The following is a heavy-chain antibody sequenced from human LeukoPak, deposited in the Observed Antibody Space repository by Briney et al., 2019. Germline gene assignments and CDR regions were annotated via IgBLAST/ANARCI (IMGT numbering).Heavy chain of an antibody. V-gene: IGHV4-59*08. CDR3: ARLLSSASDDYYFDY. CDR2: IYYSGST. Sequence: PSETLSLTCTVSGGSISSYYWSWIRQPPGKGLEWIGYIYYSGSTNYNPSLKSRVTISVDTSKNQFSLKLSSVTAADTAVYYCARLLSSASDDYYFDYWGQGTLVTVSS. D-gene: IGHD1-1*01. J-gene: IGHJ4*02. CDR1: GGSISSYY.